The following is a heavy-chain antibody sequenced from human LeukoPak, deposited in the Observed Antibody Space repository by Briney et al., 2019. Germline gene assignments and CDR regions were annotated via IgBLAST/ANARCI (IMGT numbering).Heavy chain of an antibody. CDR2: INPNSGGT. CDR3: ARVVRDSSGYPFDY. CDR1: GYTFTCYY. V-gene: IGHV1-2*02. Sequence: ASVKVSCKASGYTFTCYYMHWVRQAPGQGLEWMGWINPNSGGTNYAQKFQGRVTMTRDTSISTAYMELSRLRSDDTAVYYCARVVRDSSGYPFDYWGQGTLVTVSS. D-gene: IGHD3-22*01. J-gene: IGHJ4*02.